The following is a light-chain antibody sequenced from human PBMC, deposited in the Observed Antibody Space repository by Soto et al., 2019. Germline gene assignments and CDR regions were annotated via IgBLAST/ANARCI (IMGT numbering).Light chain of an antibody. J-gene: IGKJ1*01. V-gene: IGKV3-15*01. CDR2: GTS. Sequence: EVVMTQSPATLSLSPGESATLSCRASQSVGSNLAWYQQKPGQPPTLLLYGTSTRATGIPARISGSGSGTEFTLTISSLQSEDFAVYYCQQHNDWPRTFGQGTKVEI. CDR3: QQHNDWPRT. CDR1: QSVGSN.